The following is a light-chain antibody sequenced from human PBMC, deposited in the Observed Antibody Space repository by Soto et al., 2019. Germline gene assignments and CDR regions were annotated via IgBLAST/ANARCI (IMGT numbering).Light chain of an antibody. V-gene: IGLV4-69*01. CDR3: QTWGTGFQF. CDR2: LNNDGSH. J-gene: IGLJ2*01. Sequence: QSVLTQSPSASASLGASVKLTCTLSSGHSSYAIAWHQKQPGKGPRYLMDLNNDGSHTKWDGIPDRFSGSSSGADRYLIISSLQSEDEADYYCQTWGTGFQFFGGGTQLTVL. CDR1: SGHSSYA.